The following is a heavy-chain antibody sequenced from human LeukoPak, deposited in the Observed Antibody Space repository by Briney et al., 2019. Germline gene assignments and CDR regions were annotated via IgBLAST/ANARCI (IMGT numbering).Heavy chain of an antibody. V-gene: IGHV4-59*01. CDR2: IYYSGST. D-gene: IGHD6-13*01. CDR1: GGSISSSY. J-gene: IGHJ5*02. Sequence: SETLSLTCTVSGGSISSSYWSWIRQPPGKGLEWIGYIYYSGSTNYNPSLKSRVTISVDTSKNQFSLKLSSVTAADTAVYYCARGGPYGIAAFGPWGQGTLVTVSS. CDR3: ARGGPYGIAAFGP.